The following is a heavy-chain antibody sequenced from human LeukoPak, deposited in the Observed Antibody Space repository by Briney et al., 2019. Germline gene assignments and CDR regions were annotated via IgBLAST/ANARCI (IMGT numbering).Heavy chain of an antibody. V-gene: IGHV4-59*04. D-gene: IGHD2-8*02. Sequence: PSETLSLTCTVSGGSISSYYWGWIRQSPGKGLEWIGTAYHTGTTYYSPSLKSRLAISLDTSTNRFSLKLTSVTATDTAVYYCASAHYEATGLGYYFKFWGQGTLVSVSS. CDR3: ASAHYEATGLGYYFKF. CDR2: AYHTGTT. CDR1: GGSISSYY. J-gene: IGHJ4*02.